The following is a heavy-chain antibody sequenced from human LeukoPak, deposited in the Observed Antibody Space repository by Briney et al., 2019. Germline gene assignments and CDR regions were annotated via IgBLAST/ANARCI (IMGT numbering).Heavy chain of an antibody. J-gene: IGHJ3*02. V-gene: IGHV5-51*01. CDR2: IYPGDSDT. Sequence: GESLKISCQASGHSFMTYWIGWVRQMPGKGLEWMAIIYPGDSDTKYSPSFQDQVIISADKSINTAYLHWRSLKASDTAMYYCARLSMIDTFDIWGLGTVVTVSS. D-gene: IGHD3-22*01. CDR3: ARLSMIDTFDI. CDR1: GHSFMTYW.